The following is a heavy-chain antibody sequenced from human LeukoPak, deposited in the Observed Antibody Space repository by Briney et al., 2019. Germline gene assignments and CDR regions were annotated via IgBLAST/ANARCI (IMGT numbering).Heavy chain of an antibody. CDR1: GYTFTSYD. Sequence: ASVKVSCKASGYTFTSYDINWVRQATGQGLEWMGWMNPNSGNTGYAQKFQGRVTITRNTSISTAYMELSSLRSEDTAVYYCARGLYCSSTSCYYYYYYYMDVWGKGTTVTVSS. V-gene: IGHV1-8*03. J-gene: IGHJ6*03. CDR2: MNPNSGNT. D-gene: IGHD2-2*01. CDR3: ARGLYCSSTSCYYYYYYYMDV.